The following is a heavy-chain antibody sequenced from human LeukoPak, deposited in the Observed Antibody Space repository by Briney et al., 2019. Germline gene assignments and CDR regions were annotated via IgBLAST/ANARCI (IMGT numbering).Heavy chain of an antibody. V-gene: IGHV1-18*01. Sequence: ASVKVSCKASGYTFTSYLISWVRQVPGQGLEWMGWISGHNGNTDYAQKFKDRVTLTTDTSSSTAYMELRSLTSDDTAVYYCARYGDYAPRYFDLWGRGTLVTVSS. CDR1: GYTFTSYL. D-gene: IGHD4-17*01. CDR3: ARYGDYAPRYFDL. CDR2: ISGHNGNT. J-gene: IGHJ2*01.